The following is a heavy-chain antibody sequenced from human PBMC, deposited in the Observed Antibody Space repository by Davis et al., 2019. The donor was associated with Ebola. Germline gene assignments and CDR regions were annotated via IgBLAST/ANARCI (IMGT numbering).Heavy chain of an antibody. CDR1: GYTFTSYG. Sequence: AASVKVSCKASGYTFTSYGISWVRQAPGQGLEWMGWISAYNGNTNYAQKLQGRVTMTTDTSTSTAYMELRSLRSDDTAVYYCARVDGDYAYYGMDVWGQGTTVTVSS. V-gene: IGHV1-18*01. CDR2: ISAYNGNT. CDR3: ARVDGDYAYYGMDV. D-gene: IGHD4-17*01. J-gene: IGHJ6*02.